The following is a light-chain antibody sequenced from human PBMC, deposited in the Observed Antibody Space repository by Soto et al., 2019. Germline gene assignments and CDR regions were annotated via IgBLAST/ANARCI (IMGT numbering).Light chain of an antibody. Sequence: QSMLTQPRSVSGSPGQSVTISCTGTSSDVGGHNYVSWYQQYPGKAPKLLLSSVSKRPSGVPDRFSGSKSGNTASLTISGLQAEDEADYYCCSYAGSYTYVFGTGTKV. CDR2: SVS. CDR3: CSYAGSYTYV. J-gene: IGLJ1*01. V-gene: IGLV2-11*01. CDR1: SSDVGGHNY.